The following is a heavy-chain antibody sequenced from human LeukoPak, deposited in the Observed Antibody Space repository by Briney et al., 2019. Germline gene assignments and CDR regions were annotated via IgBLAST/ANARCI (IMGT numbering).Heavy chain of an antibody. D-gene: IGHD5-12*01. Sequence: GGSLRLSCAASGFTFSSYGMHWVRQAPGKGLEWVAVIWCDGSNKYYADSVKGRFTISRDNSKNTLYLQMNSLRAEDTAVYYCARDHGYDSFFDYWGQGTLVTVSS. CDR3: ARDHGYDSFFDY. J-gene: IGHJ4*02. CDR1: GFTFSSYG. V-gene: IGHV3-33*01. CDR2: IWCDGSNK.